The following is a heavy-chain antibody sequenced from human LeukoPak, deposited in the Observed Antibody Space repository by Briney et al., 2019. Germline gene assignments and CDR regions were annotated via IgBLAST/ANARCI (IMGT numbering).Heavy chain of an antibody. Sequence: ASVKVSCKASGYTFSGYYIHWVRQAPGQGLEWMGRINPNSGGTICAQKFQGSLTMTRDTSISTAYMELSSLTSDDTAVYYGARGADCGGNQRDSYWGQGTLVTVSS. CDR2: INPNSGGT. D-gene: IGHD2-15*01. J-gene: IGHJ4*02. V-gene: IGHV1-2*06. CDR1: GYTFSGYY. CDR3: ARGADCGGNQRDSY.